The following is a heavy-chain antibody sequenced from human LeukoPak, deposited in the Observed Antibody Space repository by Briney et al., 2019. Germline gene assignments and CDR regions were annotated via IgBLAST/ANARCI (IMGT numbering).Heavy chain of an antibody. D-gene: IGHD1-26*01. V-gene: IGHV5-51*01. CDR1: GYSFTSYW. Sequence: GESLKIACKGSGYSFTSYWIGWVRQMPGKGLEWMGIIYPGDSDTRYSPSFQGQVTISADKSISTAYLQWSSLKASDTAMYYCARLGGGKVRNSGSYYFDYWGQGTLVTVSS. CDR2: IYPGDSDT. J-gene: IGHJ4*02. CDR3: ARLGGGKVRNSGSYYFDY.